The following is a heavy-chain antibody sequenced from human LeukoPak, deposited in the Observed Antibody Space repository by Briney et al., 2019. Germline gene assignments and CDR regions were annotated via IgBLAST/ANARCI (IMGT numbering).Heavy chain of an antibody. D-gene: IGHD6-19*01. CDR2: ISWNSGSI. Sequence: PGGSLRLSCAASGFTFSIYWMHWVRQAPGKGLEWVSGISWNSGSIGYADSVKGRFTISRDNAKNSLYLQMNSLRAEDTALYYCAKDNSSGWDLDWFDPWGQGTLVTVSS. V-gene: IGHV3-9*01. CDR1: GFTFSIYW. CDR3: AKDNSSGWDLDWFDP. J-gene: IGHJ5*02.